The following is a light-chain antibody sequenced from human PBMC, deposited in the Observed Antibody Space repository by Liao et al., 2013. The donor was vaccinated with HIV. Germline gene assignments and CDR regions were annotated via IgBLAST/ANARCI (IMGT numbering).Light chain of an antibody. CDR2: YDS. V-gene: IGLV3-25*03. Sequence: SYEVTQPPSVSVAPGQTARITCGGDYIGSKTVHWYQQKPGQAPVLVIYYDSDRPSEIPERFSGSSSGTTVTLTISGVQAEDEADYYCQSADSSGTYWVFGGGTKLTVL. CDR3: QSADSSGTYWV. J-gene: IGLJ3*02. CDR1: IGSKT.